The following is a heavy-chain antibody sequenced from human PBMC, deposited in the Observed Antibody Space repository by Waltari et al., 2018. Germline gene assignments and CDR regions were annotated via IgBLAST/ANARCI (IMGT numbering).Heavy chain of an antibody. CDR1: GFTVSSNY. D-gene: IGHD3-3*01. V-gene: IGHV3-66*02. J-gene: IGHJ5*02. Sequence: EVQLVESGGGLVQPGGSLRLSCAASGFTVSSNYMSWVRQAPGKGLEWVSVIYSGGSTYYADSVKGRFTISRDNSKNTLYLQMNSLRAEDTAVYYCARDHPPLHTGLRFLEWLGKAGGDWFDPWGQGTLVTVSS. CDR2: IYSGGST. CDR3: ARDHPPLHTGLRFLEWLGKAGGDWFDP.